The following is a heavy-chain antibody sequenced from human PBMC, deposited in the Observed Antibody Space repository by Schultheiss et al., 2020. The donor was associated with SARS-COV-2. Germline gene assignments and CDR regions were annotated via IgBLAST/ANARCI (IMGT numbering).Heavy chain of an antibody. CDR3: ARDEHDYDILTGYYTGNWFDT. D-gene: IGHD3-9*01. CDR2: ISSSSSYI. Sequence: GGSLRLSCAASGFTFSSYSMNWVRQAPGKGLEWVSSISSSSSYIYYADSVKGRFTISRDNAKNSLYLQMNSLRAEDTAVYYCARDEHDYDILTGYYTGNWFDTWGQGTLVTVSS. CDR1: GFTFSSYS. V-gene: IGHV3-21*01. J-gene: IGHJ5*02.